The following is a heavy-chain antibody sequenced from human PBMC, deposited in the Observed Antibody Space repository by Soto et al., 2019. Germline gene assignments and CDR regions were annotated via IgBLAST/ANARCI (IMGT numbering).Heavy chain of an antibody. V-gene: IGHV3-11*06. CDR3: ARDRGGYGXPGV. D-gene: IGHD3-10*01. J-gene: IGHJ6*02. CDR1: GFSFSDSY. Sequence: PGVSLRLSCAASGFSFSDSYMSWVRQAPGKGLEWVAYISGSSGYTGYADSVKGRFTISRDNAKNSLYLQMXXLRVXXXXVXXCARDRGGYGXPGVWGQGXXXTV. CDR2: ISGSSGYT.